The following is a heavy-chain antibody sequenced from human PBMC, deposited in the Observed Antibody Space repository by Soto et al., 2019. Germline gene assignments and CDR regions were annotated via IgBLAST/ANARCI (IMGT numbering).Heavy chain of an antibody. D-gene: IGHD4-17*01. CDR1: GGTFSNYT. CDR2: IIPISNIA. V-gene: IGHV1-69*02. Sequence: QVQLVQSGAEVKKPGSSVKVSCKASGGTFSNYTISWVRQAPGQGLEWMGRIIPISNIANYAQKFQGRVTITADKSTSTVYMELSNPRSEDTAVYYCARVSEMGTVTEGYYYYMDVWGKGTTVTVSS. CDR3: ARVSEMGTVTEGYYYYMDV. J-gene: IGHJ6*03.